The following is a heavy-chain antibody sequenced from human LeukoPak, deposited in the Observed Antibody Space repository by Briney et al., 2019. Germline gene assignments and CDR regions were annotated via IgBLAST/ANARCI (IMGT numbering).Heavy chain of an antibody. D-gene: IGHD3-16*01. V-gene: IGHV3-53*01. CDR2: IYDNNST. Sequence: PGGPLRPSCAVPGFPVSGHYMDWGRPAPGEGLGWVSIIYDNNSTYYADSVKGRFTISRGNSKNTLYLQMNSLRAEDTAVYYCARGLDYSAGTFDYWGQGTLVTVSS. CDR3: ARGLDYSAGTFDY. CDR1: GFPVSGHY. J-gene: IGHJ4*02.